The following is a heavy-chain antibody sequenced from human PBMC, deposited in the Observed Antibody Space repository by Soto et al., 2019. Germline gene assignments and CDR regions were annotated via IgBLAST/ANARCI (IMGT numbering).Heavy chain of an antibody. Sequence: PGGSLRLSCAASGFTFDDYAMHWVRQAPGKGLEWVSGISWNSGSIGYADSVKGRFTISRDNAKNSLYLQMNSLRAEDTALYYCAKANSPYQAPFMEPLYGMDVWGQGTTVTVSS. CDR1: GFTFDDYA. J-gene: IGHJ6*02. V-gene: IGHV3-9*01. CDR3: AKANSPYQAPFMEPLYGMDV. D-gene: IGHD3-3*01. CDR2: ISWNSGSI.